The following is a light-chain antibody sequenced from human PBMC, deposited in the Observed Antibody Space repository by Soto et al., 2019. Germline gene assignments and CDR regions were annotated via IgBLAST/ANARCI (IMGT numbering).Light chain of an antibody. V-gene: IGLV1-51*01. J-gene: IGLJ1*01. CDR1: SSNIGGNS. Sequence: QSVLTQPPPVSAAPGQKVTISCSGSSSNIGGNSVSWYQQLPGTAPKLFIYDDDKRPSGIPDRFSGSKSGTSATLGITGFQTGDEADYYCGSWDSSLSAYVFATGTKVTVL. CDR3: GSWDSSLSAYV. CDR2: DDD.